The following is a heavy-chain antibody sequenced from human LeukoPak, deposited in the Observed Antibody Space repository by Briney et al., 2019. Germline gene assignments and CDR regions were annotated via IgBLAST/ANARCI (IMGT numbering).Heavy chain of an antibody. Sequence: PSENLSLTCTVSGGSISSSSYYWGWIRQPPGKGLEWIGSIYYSGSTYYNPSLKSRVTISVDTSKNQFSLNLSSVTAADTAVYYCAKIVGAPNWFDPWGQGTLVSVSS. CDR2: IYYSGST. V-gene: IGHV4-39*07. D-gene: IGHD1-26*01. CDR1: GGSISSSSYY. J-gene: IGHJ5*02. CDR3: AKIVGAPNWFDP.